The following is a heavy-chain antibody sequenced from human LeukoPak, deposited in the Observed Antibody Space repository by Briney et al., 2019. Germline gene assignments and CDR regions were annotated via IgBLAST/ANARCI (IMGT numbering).Heavy chain of an antibody. CDR2: ISSSSSYI. V-gene: IGHV3-21*01. Sequence: GGSLRLSCAASGFTFSSYSMNWVRQAPGKGLEWVSSISSSSSYIYYADSVKGRFTISRDNAKNSLYLQMNSLRAEDTAVYYCARGRRIQLSPDLRSRPTNKEDYYYYMDVWGKGTTVTVSS. J-gene: IGHJ6*03. D-gene: IGHD5-18*01. CDR3: ARGRRIQLSPDLRSRPTNKEDYYYYMDV. CDR1: GFTFSSYS.